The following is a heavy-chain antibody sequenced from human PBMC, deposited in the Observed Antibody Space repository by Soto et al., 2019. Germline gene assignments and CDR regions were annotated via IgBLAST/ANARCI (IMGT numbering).Heavy chain of an antibody. Sequence: QVHLQESCPGLVQPSETLSLTCSVSTGSISSDYWSWIRQPPGKGLQWIGYIHNSGIINYNPSLKSRLTISLDTSKNQISLKLRSVTAADTAVYYCAALLQGSSGWERCFDPWGQGTLVTVSS. CDR2: IHNSGII. D-gene: IGHD6-19*01. J-gene: IGHJ5*02. CDR1: TGSISSDY. CDR3: AALLQGSSGWERCFDP. V-gene: IGHV4-59*01.